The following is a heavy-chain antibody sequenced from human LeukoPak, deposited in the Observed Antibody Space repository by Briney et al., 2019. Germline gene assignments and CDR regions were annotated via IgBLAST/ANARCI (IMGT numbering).Heavy chain of an antibody. CDR1: GGTFSSYA. CDR2: IIPIFGIA. CDR3: ARDREYDSSGYYWFDP. Sequence: GASVKVSCKASGGTFSSYAISWVRQAPGQGLEWMGGIIPIFGIANYAQKFQGRVTITADKSTSTAYMELSSLRSEDTAVYYCARDREYDSSGYYWFDPWGQGTLVTVSS. J-gene: IGHJ5*02. V-gene: IGHV1-69*10. D-gene: IGHD3-22*01.